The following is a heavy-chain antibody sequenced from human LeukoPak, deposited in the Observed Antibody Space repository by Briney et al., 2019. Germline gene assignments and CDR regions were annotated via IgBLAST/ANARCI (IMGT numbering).Heavy chain of an antibody. Sequence: PGGSLRLSCAASGFTFSSYWMSWVRQAPGKGLEWVANIKQDGSEKYYVDSVKGRFTISRDNAKNSLYLQMNSLRAEDTAVYYCARDWGIVVAYDAFGIWGQGTMVTVSS. CDR3: ARDWGIVVAYDAFGI. V-gene: IGHV3-7*01. J-gene: IGHJ3*02. CDR2: IKQDGSEK. D-gene: IGHD3-22*01. CDR1: GFTFSSYW.